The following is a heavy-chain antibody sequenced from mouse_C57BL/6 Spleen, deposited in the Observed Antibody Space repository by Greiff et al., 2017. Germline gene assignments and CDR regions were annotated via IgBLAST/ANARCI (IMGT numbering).Heavy chain of an antibody. J-gene: IGHJ2*01. V-gene: IGHV5-6*01. CDR1: GFTFSSYG. CDR2: ISSGGSYT. CDR3: ARHPGSYYFDY. D-gene: IGHD4-1*01. Sequence: EVMLVESGGDLVKPGGSLKLSCAASGFTFSSYGMSWVRQTPDKRLEWVATISSGGSYTYYPDSVKGRFTISRDNAKNTLYLQMSSLKSEDTAMYYCARHPGSYYFDYWGQGTTLTVSS.